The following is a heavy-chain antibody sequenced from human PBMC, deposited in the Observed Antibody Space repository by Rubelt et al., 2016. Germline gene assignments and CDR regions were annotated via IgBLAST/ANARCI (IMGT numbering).Heavy chain of an antibody. CDR1: GGTFSSYA. Sequence: QVQLVQSGAEVKKPGSSVKVSCKASGGTFSSYAISWVRQAPGQGLEWMGGIIPIFGTADVAKHCQGGVTITADESTSTAYMELSSLRSDDTAVYYCATDLGSYYRFVIWGQGTMVTVSS. V-gene: IGHV1-69*01. D-gene: IGHD1-26*01. CDR3: ATDLGSYYRFVI. J-gene: IGHJ3*02. CDR2: IIPIFGTA.